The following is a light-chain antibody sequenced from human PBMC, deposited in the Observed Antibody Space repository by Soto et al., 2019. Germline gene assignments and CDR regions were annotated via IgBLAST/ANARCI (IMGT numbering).Light chain of an antibody. J-gene: IGKJ3*01. CDR1: QSVSSSF. CDR2: GAS. CDR3: QQYVSSPFT. Sequence: EIVLTRSPGTLSLSPGERATLSCRASQSVSSSFLAWYQQKPGQAPRLLIYGASSRATGIPDRFSGSGSGTDFTLTISRLEPEDFAVYYCQQYVSSPFTFGPGTKVDIK. V-gene: IGKV3-20*01.